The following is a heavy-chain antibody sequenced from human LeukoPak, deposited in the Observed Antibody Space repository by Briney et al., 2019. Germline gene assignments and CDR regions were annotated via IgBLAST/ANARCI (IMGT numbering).Heavy chain of an antibody. D-gene: IGHD6-19*01. CDR2: IIPIFGTA. V-gene: IGHV1-69*06. J-gene: IGHJ4*02. Sequence: SVKVSCKASGGTFSSYAISWVRQAPGQGLEWMGGIIPIFGTANYAQKFQGRVTITADKSTSTAYMELSSLRSEDTAVYYCARDSPYSSGWYYYWGQGTLVTVSS. CDR1: GGTFSSYA. CDR3: ARDSPYSSGWYYY.